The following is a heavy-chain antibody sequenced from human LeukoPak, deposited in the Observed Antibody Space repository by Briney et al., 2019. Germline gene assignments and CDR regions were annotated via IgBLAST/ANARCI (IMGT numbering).Heavy chain of an antibody. V-gene: IGHV3-30*02. Sequence: GGSLRLXCAASGFTFSSYGMHWVRQAPGKGLEWVAFIRYDGSNKYYADFVKGRFTISRDNSKNTLYLQMNSLRAEDTAVYYCAKDLGIAAYHDAFDIWGQGTMVTVSS. D-gene: IGHD6-13*01. CDR3: AKDLGIAAYHDAFDI. CDR2: IRYDGSNK. CDR1: GFTFSSYG. J-gene: IGHJ3*02.